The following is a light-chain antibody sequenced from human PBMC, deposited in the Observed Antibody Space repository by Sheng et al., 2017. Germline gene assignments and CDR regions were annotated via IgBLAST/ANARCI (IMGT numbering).Light chain of an antibody. J-gene: IGKJ2*01. CDR1: QDINNW. V-gene: IGKV1-12*01. Sequence: DIQMTQSPSSVSASVGDRVTITCRASQDINNWLAWYQQKPGKAPKLLISGAFTLQSGVPSRFSGGRSGADFILTISGLQPEDVATYFCQQAVSFPYTFGQGTRLEIK. CDR2: GAF. CDR3: QQAVSFPYT.